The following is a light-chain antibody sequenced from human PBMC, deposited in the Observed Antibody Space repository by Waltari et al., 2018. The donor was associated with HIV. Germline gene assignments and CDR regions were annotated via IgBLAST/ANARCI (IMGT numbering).Light chain of an antibody. CDR2: DDR. CDR3: QVYSDRGDPVI. V-gene: IGLV3-21*02. Sequence: SYVLTQPPSVSVAPGQTARITCGGNNIAAITSVHWYRKSPGQAPVLVVYDDRDRPSGIPDRFSGSSSGDTATLTISRAEAGDEADYYCQVYSDRGDPVIFGGGTKLTVL. CDR1: NIAAITS. J-gene: IGLJ2*01.